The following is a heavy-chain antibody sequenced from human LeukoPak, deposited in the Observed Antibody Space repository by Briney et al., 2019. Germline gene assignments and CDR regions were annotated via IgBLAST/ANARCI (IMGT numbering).Heavy chain of an antibody. V-gene: IGHV3-21*01. CDR2: IGSSGDYI. CDR3: ARDRDGYFRWFDP. J-gene: IGHJ5*02. CDR1: GFTFSSYT. Sequence: GGALRLSCVASGFTFSSYTMHWVRQAPGKGLEWVSGIGSSGDYIFYADSVKGRFTISRDNSKNSLYLQINNLRAEDTDVYYCARDRDGYFRWFDPWGQGTLVTVFS. D-gene: IGHD3-9*01.